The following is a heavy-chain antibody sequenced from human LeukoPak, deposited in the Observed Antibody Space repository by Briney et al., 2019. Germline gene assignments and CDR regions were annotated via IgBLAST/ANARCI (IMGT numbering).Heavy chain of an antibody. V-gene: IGHV3-33*06. CDR2: IWYDGSNK. J-gene: IGHJ4*02. CDR3: AKDRPLYYHGSGSSYYFDY. CDR1: GFTFSSYG. D-gene: IGHD3-10*01. Sequence: PGRSLRLSCAASGFTFSSYGMHWVRQAPGKGLEWVAVIWYDGSNKYYADSVKGRFTISRDNSKNTLYLQMNSLRAEDTAVYYCAKDRPLYYHGSGSSYYFDYWGQGTLVTVSS.